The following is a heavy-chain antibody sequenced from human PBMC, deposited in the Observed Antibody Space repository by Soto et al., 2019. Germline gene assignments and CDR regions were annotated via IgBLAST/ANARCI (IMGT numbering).Heavy chain of an antibody. CDR3: ARAYIAAAGFDP. CDR1: GGSISSYY. D-gene: IGHD6-13*01. CDR2: IYYSGST. J-gene: IGHJ5*02. V-gene: IGHV4-59*01. Sequence: PSETLSLTCTVSGGSISSYYWSWIRQPPGKGLEWIGYIYYSGSTNYNPSLKSRVTISVDTPKNQFSLKLSSVTAADTAVYYCARAYIAAAGFDPWGQGTLVTVSS.